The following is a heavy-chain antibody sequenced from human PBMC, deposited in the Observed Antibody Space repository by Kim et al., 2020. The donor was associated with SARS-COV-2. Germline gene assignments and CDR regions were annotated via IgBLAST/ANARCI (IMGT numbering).Heavy chain of an antibody. CDR3: SKTTSD. CDR1: GFTFSDYA. J-gene: IGHJ2*01. CDR2: ISGNIGST. Sequence: GGSLRLSCAASGFTFSDYAMSWVRQAPGKGLEWVSAISGNIGSTYTAYSVNGRVSISIASSDNTLYLHLHIIRAKTADMDDCSKTTSDWGAG. V-gene: IGHV3-23*01.